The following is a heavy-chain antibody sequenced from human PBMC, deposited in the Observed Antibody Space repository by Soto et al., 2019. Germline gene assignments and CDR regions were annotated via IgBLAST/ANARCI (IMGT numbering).Heavy chain of an antibody. Sequence: PSETLSLTCTVSGGSVSSGSYYWSWIRQPPGKGLEWIGYIYYSGSTNYNPSLKSRVTISVDTSKNQFSLKLSSVTAADTAVYYCARADPPYSSSGFDYWGQGTLVTVSS. D-gene: IGHD6-6*01. CDR1: GGSVSSGSYY. J-gene: IGHJ4*02. CDR3: ARADPPYSSSGFDY. CDR2: IYYSGST. V-gene: IGHV4-61*01.